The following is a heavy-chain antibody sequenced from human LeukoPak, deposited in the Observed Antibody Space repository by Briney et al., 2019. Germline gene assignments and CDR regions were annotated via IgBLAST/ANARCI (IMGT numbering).Heavy chain of an antibody. CDR2: IYYSGST. CDR3: ARPYDSSGYYYF. Sequence: SETLSLTCTVSGGSISSSSYYWGWIRQPPGKGLEWIGSIYYSGSTYYNPSLKSRVTISVDTSKNQFSLKLSSVTAADTAVYYCARPYDSSGYYYFWGQGTLVTVSS. J-gene: IGHJ4*02. V-gene: IGHV4-39*01. CDR1: GGSISSSSYY. D-gene: IGHD3-22*01.